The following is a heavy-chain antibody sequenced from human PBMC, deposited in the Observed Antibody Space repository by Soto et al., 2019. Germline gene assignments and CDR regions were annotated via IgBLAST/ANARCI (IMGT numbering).Heavy chain of an antibody. Sequence: ASVKVSCKASGYTFTSYGISWVRQAPGQGLEWMGWISAYNGNTNYAQKLQGRVTMTTDTSTSTAYMELRSLRSDDTAVYYCAGEVYYDILTGYQYYFDYWGQGTLVTVSS. D-gene: IGHD3-9*01. CDR3: AGEVYYDILTGYQYYFDY. V-gene: IGHV1-18*01. J-gene: IGHJ4*02. CDR1: GYTFTSYG. CDR2: ISAYNGNT.